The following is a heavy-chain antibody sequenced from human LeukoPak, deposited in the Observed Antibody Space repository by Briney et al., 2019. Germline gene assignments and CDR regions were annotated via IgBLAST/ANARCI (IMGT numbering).Heavy chain of an antibody. V-gene: IGHV3-11*04. CDR2: ISSSGSTI. CDR1: GFTFSDYY. CDR3: ARARRDGYAYDAFDI. D-gene: IGHD5-24*01. J-gene: IGHJ3*02. Sequence: GGSLRLSCAASGFTFSDYYMSWIRQAPGKGLEWGSYISSSGSTIYYADSVKGRFTISRDNAKNSLYLQMNSLRAEDTAVYYCARARRDGYAYDAFDIWGQGTMVTVSS.